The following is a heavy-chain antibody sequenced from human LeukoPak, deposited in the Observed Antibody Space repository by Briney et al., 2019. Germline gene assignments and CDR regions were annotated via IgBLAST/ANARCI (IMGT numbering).Heavy chain of an antibody. CDR2: ISAHNGKT. D-gene: IGHD2-2*01. J-gene: IGHJ5*02. CDR3: ARGDVVVSAAVRFDP. V-gene: IGHV1-18*01. CDR1: GYTFTSYG. Sequence: GASVKVSCKASGYTFTSYGITWVRQAPGQGLEWMGWISAHNGKTNYAQKFQSRVTMTTDTPTSTAYMELRSLRSDDTAVYYCARGDVVVSAAVRFDPWGQGTLVTVSS.